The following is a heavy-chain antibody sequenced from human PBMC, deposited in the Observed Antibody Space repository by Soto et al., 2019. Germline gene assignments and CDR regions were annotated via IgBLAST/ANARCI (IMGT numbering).Heavy chain of an antibody. J-gene: IGHJ1*01. D-gene: IGHD3-22*01. V-gene: IGHV3-48*03. CDR2: ISGSGSNI. CDR3: ARESPPITTPYYDISNYVVSFNVQH. Sequence: RLYCAPSGFNFSSYGMNWVRQAPGKGLEWVSYISGSGSNIYYADSVEGRFTISRDNAKISLDLQMNSLRAEDTAVYYCARESPPITTPYYDISNYVVSFNVQHWGQGTLVTVSS. CDR1: GFNFSSYG.